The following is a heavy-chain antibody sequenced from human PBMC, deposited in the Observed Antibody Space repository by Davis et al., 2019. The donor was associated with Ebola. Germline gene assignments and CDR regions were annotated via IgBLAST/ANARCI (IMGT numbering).Heavy chain of an antibody. V-gene: IGHV4-34*01. CDR2: INHSGST. CDR3: ASFTFGRGGY. D-gene: IGHD3-16*01. Sequence: SETLSLTCAVYGGSFSGYYWSWIRQPPGKGLEWVGDINHSGSTNYNPSLKSRVTISVDTSKNQFSLKLTSVTAADTAVYYCASFTFGRGGYWGQGTLVNVSS. CDR1: GGSFSGYY. J-gene: IGHJ4*02.